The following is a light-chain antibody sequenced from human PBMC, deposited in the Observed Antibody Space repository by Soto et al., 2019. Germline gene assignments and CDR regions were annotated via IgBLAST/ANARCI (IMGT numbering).Light chain of an antibody. CDR1: QSVSSN. Sequence: EIVMTQSPATLSVSPGERATLSCRASQSVSSNLGWYQQKPGQAPRLLIYGASTRSSGIPPRFSGSGSGTDFTLTMCILLSEDFSIYDCQHYSPWPSYTFGQENKLDI. V-gene: IGKV3-15*01. J-gene: IGKJ2*01. CDR2: GAS. CDR3: QHYSPWPSYT.